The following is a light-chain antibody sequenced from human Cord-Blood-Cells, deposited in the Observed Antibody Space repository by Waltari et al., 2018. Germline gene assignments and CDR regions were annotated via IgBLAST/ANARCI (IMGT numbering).Light chain of an antibody. V-gene: IGLV3-21*04. CDR1: NIGRKT. CDR2: YDS. CDR3: QVWDSSSVV. Sequence: SYVLTQPPSVSVAPGKTARITCAGNNIGRKTAPWYQQKPGQAPVLVIYYDSDRPSGIPERFSGSNSGNTATLTISRVEAGDEADYYCQVWDSSSVVFGGGTKLTVL. J-gene: IGLJ2*01.